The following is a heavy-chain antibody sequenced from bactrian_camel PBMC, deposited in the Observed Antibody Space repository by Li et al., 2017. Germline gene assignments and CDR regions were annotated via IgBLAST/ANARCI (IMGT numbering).Heavy chain of an antibody. V-gene: IGHV3S63*01. CDR2: IRPATGHT. J-gene: IGHJ4*01. Sequence: HVQLVESGGGSVPAGGSLTLSCVVSGFKYNSPCMAWFRQAPGKEREGVASIRPATGHTDYADPVKGRFTISSDDAKETVYLRMNSLETEDTARYYCAADFRVPCGLRRDGYNYWGQGTQVTVS. D-gene: IGHD5*01. CDR3: AADFRVPCGLRRDGYNY. CDR1: GFKYNSPC.